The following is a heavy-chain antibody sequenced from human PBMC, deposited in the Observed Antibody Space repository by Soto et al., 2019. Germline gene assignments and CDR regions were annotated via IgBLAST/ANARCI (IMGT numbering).Heavy chain of an antibody. CDR2: ISYDGTNK. J-gene: IGHJ6*02. CDR1: GFTFSSYA. D-gene: IGHD6-13*01. Sequence: SLRLSCAASGFTFSSYAMHWVRQAPGKGLEWVAVISYDGTNKYYADSVKGRFTISRDSSKNTLFLQMNSLRPEDTALYCCATSGGSNGLRGGMDVWGQGTTVTVSS. CDR3: ATSGGSNGLRGGMDV. V-gene: IGHV3-30-3*01.